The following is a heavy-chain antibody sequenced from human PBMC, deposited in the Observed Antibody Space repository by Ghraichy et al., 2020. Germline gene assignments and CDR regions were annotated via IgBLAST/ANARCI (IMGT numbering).Heavy chain of an antibody. V-gene: IGHV3-15*01. CDR3: VTSMIREVNYNFLDC. J-gene: IGHJ4*02. Sequence: GGSLRLSCAASGFTFSYAWMSWVRQAPGKGLEWVGRVRSKTDGGATHYGAPVEGRFTITRDDSKNTLFLQMDSLKTEDAGVYYCVTSMIREVNYNFLDCWGQGTLVTVSS. CDR2: VRSKTDGGAT. D-gene: IGHD3-10*01. CDR1: GFTFSYAW.